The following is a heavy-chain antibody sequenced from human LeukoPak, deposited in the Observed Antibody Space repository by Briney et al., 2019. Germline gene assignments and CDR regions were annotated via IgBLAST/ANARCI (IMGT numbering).Heavy chain of an antibody. CDR2: ITWNGGST. J-gene: IGHJ4*02. CDR1: GFTFDDYG. CDR3: ARDIEYYYDSSGPLD. V-gene: IGHV3-20*04. D-gene: IGHD3-22*01. Sequence: PGGSLRLSCAASGFTFDDYGMNWVRQPPGKGLEWVSGITWNGGSTGYADSVKGRFTISRDNAKNTLYLQMNSLRAEDTAVYYCARDIEYYYDSSGPLDWGQGTLVTVSS.